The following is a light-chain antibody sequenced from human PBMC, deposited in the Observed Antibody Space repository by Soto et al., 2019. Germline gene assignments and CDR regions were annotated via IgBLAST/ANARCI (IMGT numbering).Light chain of an antibody. CDR2: GAT. CDR1: QTVRDN. CDR3: QQYNNWPLT. Sequence: EVVMTQSPVTLSVSPGERATLSCRASQTVRDNLGWYQQKPGQPPRLLIYGATTRATGIPARFSGSGSGTEFTLTISSLQSEDFAVYYCQQYNNWPLTFGGGTKVEIK. V-gene: IGKV3D-15*01. J-gene: IGKJ4*01.